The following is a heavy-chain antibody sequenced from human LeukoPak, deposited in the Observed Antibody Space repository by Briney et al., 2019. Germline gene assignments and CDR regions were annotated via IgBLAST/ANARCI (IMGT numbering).Heavy chain of an antibody. CDR3: ARDLGYSSGWYPIYYYYYGMDV. CDR2: INGDGSST. D-gene: IGHD6-19*01. CDR1: GFTFSNYW. Sequence: GGSLRLSCAASGFTFSNYWMHWVRQAPGKGLVWVSRINGDGSSTSYADSVKGRFTISRDNAKNTLYLQMNSLRAEDTAVYYCARDLGYSSGWYPIYYYYYGMDVWGQGTTVTVSS. J-gene: IGHJ6*02. V-gene: IGHV3-74*01.